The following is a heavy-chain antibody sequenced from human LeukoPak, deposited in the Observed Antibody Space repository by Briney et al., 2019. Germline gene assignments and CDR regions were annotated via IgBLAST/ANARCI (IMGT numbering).Heavy chain of an antibody. J-gene: IGHJ4*02. Sequence: HPSETLSLTCTVSGGSISSYYWSWIRQPPGKGLEWIGYIYTSGSTNYNPSLKSRATISVDTSKNQFSLKLSSVTAADTAMYYCARHVQYGSPFDYWGQGILVTVSS. V-gene: IGHV4-4*09. CDR1: GGSISSYY. CDR2: IYTSGST. D-gene: IGHD6-13*01. CDR3: ARHVQYGSPFDY.